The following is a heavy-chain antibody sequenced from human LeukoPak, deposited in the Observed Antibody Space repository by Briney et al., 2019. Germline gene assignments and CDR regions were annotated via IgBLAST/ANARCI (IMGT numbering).Heavy chain of an antibody. CDR1: EFTFSSYS. V-gene: IGHV3-23*01. CDR3: AKEQNTYSSSPPDY. Sequence: PGGSLRLSCAASEFTFSSYSMNWVRQAPGKGLEWVSVISGSGGSTYYADSVKGRFTISRDNSKNTLYLQMNSLRAEDTAVYYCAKEQNTYSSSPPDYWGQGTLVTVSS. CDR2: ISGSGGST. J-gene: IGHJ4*02. D-gene: IGHD6-13*01.